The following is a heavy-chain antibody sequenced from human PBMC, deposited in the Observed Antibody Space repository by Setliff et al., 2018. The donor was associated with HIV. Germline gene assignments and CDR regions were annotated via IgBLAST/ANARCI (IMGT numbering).Heavy chain of an antibody. CDR1: GYSINSDFY. D-gene: IGHD4-17*01. CDR3: ARTWLHYGADIPRFDP. V-gene: IGHV4-38-2*01. Sequence: SETLSLTCVVSGYSINSDFYWGWLRQPPGMGLESPGRGLEWIGHIYHSGSTYYNPSLNSRVTMSIDMSKNQFSLSLTSVTAADTAIYYCARTWLHYGADIPRFDPWGQGALVTVSS. J-gene: IGHJ5*02. CDR2: IYHSGST.